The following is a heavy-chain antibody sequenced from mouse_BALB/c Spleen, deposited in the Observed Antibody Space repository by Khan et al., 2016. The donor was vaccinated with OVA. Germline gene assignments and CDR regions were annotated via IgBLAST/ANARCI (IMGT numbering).Heavy chain of an antibody. CDR1: GDSITSGY. D-gene: IGHD2-14*01. Sequence: VQLKESGPSLVKPSQTLSLTCSVTGDSITSGYWNWIRKFPGNKLEYMGYINYSGSTYYNPSLKSRISITRDTSKNPYYLQLNSVTSEDTATYYCARWNYRYDGYFDYWGQGTTLTVSS. J-gene: IGHJ2*01. V-gene: IGHV3-8*02. CDR3: ARWNYRYDGYFDY. CDR2: INYSGST.